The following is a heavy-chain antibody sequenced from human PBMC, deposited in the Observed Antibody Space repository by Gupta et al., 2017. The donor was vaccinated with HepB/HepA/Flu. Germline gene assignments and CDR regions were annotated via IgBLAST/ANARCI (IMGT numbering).Heavy chain of an antibody. CDR3: ARSRLAGYSYDYCDY. CDR2: IYYSGST. D-gene: IGHD5-18*01. Sequence: LQLQESGPGLVKPSETLSLTCTVSGGSISSSSYYWGWIRQPPGKGLEWIGSIYYSGSTYYNPSLKSRVTISGDTSKNQFSLKLSSVTAADTAVYDCARSRLAGYSYDYCDYWGQGSRGTVS. J-gene: IGHJ4*02. V-gene: IGHV4-39*01. CDR1: GGSISSSSYY.